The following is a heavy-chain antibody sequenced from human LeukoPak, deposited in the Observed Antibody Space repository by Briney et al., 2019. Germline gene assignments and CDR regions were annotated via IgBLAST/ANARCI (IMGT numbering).Heavy chain of an antibody. CDR3: AREISSWYRTEGRFDP. D-gene: IGHD6-13*01. Sequence: GGSLRLSCAASGFTFSNYWMSWVRQAPGKGLEWVANIKQDGSEKYYVDSVNGRFTISRDNAKNSLYLQVNSLRAEDTAVYYCAREISSWYRTEGRFDPWGQGTLVTVSS. J-gene: IGHJ5*02. CDR1: GFTFSNYW. V-gene: IGHV3-7*01. CDR2: IKQDGSEK.